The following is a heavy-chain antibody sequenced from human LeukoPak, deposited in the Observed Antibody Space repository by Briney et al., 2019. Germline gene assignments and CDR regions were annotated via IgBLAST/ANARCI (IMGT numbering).Heavy chain of an antibody. Sequence: PGGSLRLSCATSGFTFSSYAMSWVRQAPGKGLEWVSAISGGGVSTYYTDSVKGRFTISRDNSKNTLYLQLNSLRAEDTAVYYCAKDDLGFGKLGYWGQGTLVTVSS. D-gene: IGHD3-10*01. CDR1: GFTFSSYA. V-gene: IGHV3-23*01. J-gene: IGHJ4*02. CDR3: AKDDLGFGKLGY. CDR2: ISGGGVST.